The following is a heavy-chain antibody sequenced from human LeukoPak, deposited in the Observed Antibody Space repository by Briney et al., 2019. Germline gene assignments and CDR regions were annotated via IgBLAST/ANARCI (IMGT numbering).Heavy chain of an antibody. CDR3: AKGYSFGELNAFDI. V-gene: IGHV1-69*06. CDR1: GCTFSSYA. CDR2: IITIFGTA. D-gene: IGHD3-10*01. J-gene: IGHJ3*02. Sequence: GASVKVSCKASGCTFSSYAISWVRQAPGQGLEWMGGIITIFGTANYAQKFQGRVTITADKSTSTAYMELSSLRSEDTAVYYCAKGYSFGELNAFDIWGQGTMVTVSS.